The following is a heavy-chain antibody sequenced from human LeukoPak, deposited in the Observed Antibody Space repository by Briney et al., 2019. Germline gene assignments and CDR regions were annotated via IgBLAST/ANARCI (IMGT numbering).Heavy chain of an antibody. V-gene: IGHV4-31*03. D-gene: IGHD3-22*01. CDR1: GGSISSGGYS. CDR3: AREAPVVVIKSCSPYYFDY. Sequence: SETLSLTCTVSGGSISSGGYSWSWIRQHPGKGLEWIGYIYYSGSTYYNPSLKSRVTISVDTSKNQFSLKLSSVTAADTAVYYCAREAPVVVIKSCSPYYFDYWGQGTLVTVSS. J-gene: IGHJ4*02. CDR2: IYYSGST.